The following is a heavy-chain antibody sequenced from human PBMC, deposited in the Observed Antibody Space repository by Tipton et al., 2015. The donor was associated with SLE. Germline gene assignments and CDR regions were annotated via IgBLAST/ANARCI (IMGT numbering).Heavy chain of an antibody. V-gene: IGHV4-39*07. J-gene: IGHJ4*02. CDR1: GGSISSSSYY. Sequence: LRLSCTVSGGSISSSSYYWGWIRQPPGKGLGGMGSIYYSGSTYYNPSHKSRATISEDTSKNQFSLKLRSGSAADTAVYYCARYTRADYSTSSSDFDHWGQGSLVTVSS. CDR2: IYYSGST. CDR3: ARYTRADYSTSSSDFDH. D-gene: IGHD4-11*01.